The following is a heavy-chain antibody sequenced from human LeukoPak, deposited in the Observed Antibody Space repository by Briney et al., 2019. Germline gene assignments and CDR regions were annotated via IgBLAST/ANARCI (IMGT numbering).Heavy chain of an antibody. CDR1: GFTFSSYS. J-gene: IGHJ4*02. V-gene: IGHV3-21*01. Sequence: GGSLRLSCAASGFTFSSYSMNWVRQAPGKGLEWVSSISSSSSYIYYADSVEGRFTISRDNAKNSLYLQMNSLRAEDTAVYYCAREGGGLTMIADYWGQGTLVTVSS. D-gene: IGHD3-22*01. CDR3: AREGGGLTMIADY. CDR2: ISSSSSYI.